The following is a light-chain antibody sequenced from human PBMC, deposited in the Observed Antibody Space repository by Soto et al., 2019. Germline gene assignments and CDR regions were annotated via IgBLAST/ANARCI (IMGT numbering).Light chain of an antibody. Sequence: QAVLTQPPSASGTPGQRVTISCSGSGSSIGTNTVNWYRQLPGTAPKLLIYGNNQRPSGVPDRFSGSKSGTSASLAISGLQSEDEAEYYCAAWDGSLNNVLFGGGTXVTV. V-gene: IGLV1-44*01. CDR3: AAWDGSLNNVL. CDR2: GNN. CDR1: GSSIGTNT. J-gene: IGLJ2*01.